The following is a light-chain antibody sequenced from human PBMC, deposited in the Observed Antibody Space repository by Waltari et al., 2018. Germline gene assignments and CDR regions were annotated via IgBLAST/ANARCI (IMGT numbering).Light chain of an antibody. Sequence: KFMLTQPHSVSESPGRTVTISCTGSSGSLASHYVQWYRLRPGSAPTTVIYEDNQRPSGIPDRFSGSIDSSSNSASLTISGLETEDEADYYCQSHYGSDVVFGGGTKLTVL. CDR3: QSHYGSDVV. CDR2: EDN. CDR1: SGSLASHY. J-gene: IGLJ3*02. V-gene: IGLV6-57*02.